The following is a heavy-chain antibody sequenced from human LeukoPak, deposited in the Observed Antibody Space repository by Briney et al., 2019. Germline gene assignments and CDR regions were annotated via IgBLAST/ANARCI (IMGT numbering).Heavy chain of an antibody. CDR2: IYYSGST. D-gene: IGHD4-17*01. CDR3: ARETDTVGLDY. J-gene: IGHJ4*02. Sequence: SETLSLTCTVSGGSISSYYWSWIRQPPGKGLEWIGYIYYSGSTNYNPSLKSRVTISVDTSKNQFSLKLSSVTAADTAVYYCARETDTVGLDYWGQGTLVTVSS. CDR1: GGSISSYY. V-gene: IGHV4-59*01.